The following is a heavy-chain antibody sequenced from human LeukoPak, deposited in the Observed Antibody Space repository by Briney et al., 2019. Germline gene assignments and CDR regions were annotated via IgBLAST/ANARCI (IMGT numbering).Heavy chain of an antibody. CDR3: ARAYDFWSGYYINWFDP. Sequence: SETLSLTCTVSGGSISSYYWSWIRQPAGKGLEWIGRIYTSGSTNYNPSLKSRVTMSVDTSKNQFSLKLSSVTAADTAVYYCARAYDFWSGYYINWFDPWGQGTLVTVSS. V-gene: IGHV4-4*07. J-gene: IGHJ5*02. CDR1: GGSISSYY. CDR2: IYTSGST. D-gene: IGHD3-3*01.